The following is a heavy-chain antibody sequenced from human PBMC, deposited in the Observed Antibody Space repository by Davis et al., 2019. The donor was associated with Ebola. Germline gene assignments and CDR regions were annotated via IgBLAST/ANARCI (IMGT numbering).Heavy chain of an antibody. V-gene: IGHV1-2*02. CDR3: ARDQGGYGGSYGDPAH. J-gene: IGHJ4*02. CDR1: GYTFTGYY. D-gene: IGHD1-26*01. CDR2: INPNSGGT. Sequence: ASVKVSCKASGYTFTGYYMHWVRQAPGQGLEWMGWINPNSGGTNYVQKFQGRVTMTRDTSISTAYMELSRLRSDDTAVYYCARDQGGYGGSYGDPAHWGQGTLVTVSS.